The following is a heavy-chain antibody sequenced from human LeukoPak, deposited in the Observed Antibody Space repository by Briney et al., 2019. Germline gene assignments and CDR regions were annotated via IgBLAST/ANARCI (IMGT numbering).Heavy chain of an antibody. CDR3: AGLRGPLDC. D-gene: IGHD3-10*01. J-gene: IGHJ4*02. CDR2: FNSGSRTI. V-gene: IGHV3-48*02. CDR1: GFTFSSHS. Sequence: GGPLRLSCAPSGFTFSSHSMVWVRHAPGKGLEWVSYFNSGSRTIYYADSVAVRFTIFKFKAKDSLYLQMHSLRDENRAVHYCAGLRGPLDCWGQGTPVTVSS.